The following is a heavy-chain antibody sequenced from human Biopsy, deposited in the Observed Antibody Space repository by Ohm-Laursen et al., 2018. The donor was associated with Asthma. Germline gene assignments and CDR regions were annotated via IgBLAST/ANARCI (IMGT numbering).Heavy chain of an antibody. D-gene: IGHD3-10*01. CDR2: INPNSGNT. CDR3: ARAPQPQEFGSGNPQYGLDV. Sequence: ASVKVSCKASGYTFNAYYIHWVRQAPGQEFEWMGRINPNSGNTHYAHKFQGRVTMTRDTSISTVYMELTSLRSDDTAVYYCARAPQPQEFGSGNPQYGLDVWGQGTTVTVSS. CDR1: GYTFNAYY. J-gene: IGHJ6*02. V-gene: IGHV1-2*06.